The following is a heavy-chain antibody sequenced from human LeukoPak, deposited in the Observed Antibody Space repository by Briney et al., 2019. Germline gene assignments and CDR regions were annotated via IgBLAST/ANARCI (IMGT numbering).Heavy chain of an antibody. Sequence: PGGSLRLSCAASGFTFDTYAMNWVRQAPGKGLEWVSAISGSGGNSNYADSVTGRFTISRDNSKNTLYLQMNSLRAEDTAVYYCAKDRYSDNTGHHYENEYWGQGTLVTVSS. J-gene: IGHJ4*02. CDR1: GFTFDTYA. CDR3: AKDRYSDNTGHHYENEY. CDR2: ISGSGGNS. V-gene: IGHV3-23*01. D-gene: IGHD3-22*01.